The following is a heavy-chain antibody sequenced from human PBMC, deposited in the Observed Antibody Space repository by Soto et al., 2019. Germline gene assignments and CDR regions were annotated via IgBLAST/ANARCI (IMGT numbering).Heavy chain of an antibody. V-gene: IGHV3-30*18. CDR3: AKDSARRDGYKSGFDY. D-gene: IGHD5-12*01. CDR1: GFTFSSYG. J-gene: IGHJ4*02. CDR2: ISYDGSNK. Sequence: GGSLRLSCAASGFTFSSYGMHWVRQAPGKGLEWVAVISYDGSNKYYADSVKGRFTISRDNSKNTLYLQMNSLRAEDTAVYYCAKDSARRDGYKSGFDYWGQGTLVTVSS.